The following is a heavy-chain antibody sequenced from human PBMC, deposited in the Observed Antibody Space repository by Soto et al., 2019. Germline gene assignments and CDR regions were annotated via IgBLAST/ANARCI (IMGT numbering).Heavy chain of an antibody. Sequence: QEQLVQSGAEVKKPGSSVKVSCKASGGLFSSYPISWVRQVPGQGLEWMGGIIPVFQTAYYTQRFQGRVTITADEATNTAYMELCILRSEDTAIYYCAKGGSGYTCINEFWGNGTLVTVSA. D-gene: IGHD3-22*01. CDR2: IIPVFQTA. J-gene: IGHJ4*01. CDR1: GGLFSSYP. V-gene: IGHV1-69*01. CDR3: AKGGSGYTCINEF.